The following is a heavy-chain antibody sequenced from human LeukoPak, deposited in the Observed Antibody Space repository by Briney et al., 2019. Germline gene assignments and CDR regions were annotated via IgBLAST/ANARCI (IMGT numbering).Heavy chain of an antibody. CDR2: IYYSGST. Sequence: PSQNLSLTCTVSGGSTSSGDYYWSWIRQPPGKGLEWIGYIYYSGSTYYNPSLKSRVTISVDTSKNQFSLKLSSVTAADTAVYYCAREVVAALNWFDPWGQGTLVTVSS. D-gene: IGHD2-15*01. CDR3: AREVVAALNWFDP. J-gene: IGHJ5*02. CDR1: GGSTSSGDYY. V-gene: IGHV4-30-4*01.